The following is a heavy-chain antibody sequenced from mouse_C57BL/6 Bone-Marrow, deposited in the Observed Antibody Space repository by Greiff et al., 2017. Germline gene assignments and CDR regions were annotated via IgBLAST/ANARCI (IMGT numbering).Heavy chain of an antibody. D-gene: IGHD1-1*01. CDR1: GYTFTSYD. Sequence: VQLVESGPELVKPGASVKLSCKASGYTFTSYDINWGKQRPGRGLEWIGGIYPRDGSTRYNERFKGKATLPVDTSSSTAYLELHSLTSEDSAVYFCARLEFDGSSGDWYFDVWGTGTTVTVSS. V-gene: IGHV1-85*01. CDR2: IYPRDGST. CDR3: ARLEFDGSSGDWYFDV. J-gene: IGHJ1*03.